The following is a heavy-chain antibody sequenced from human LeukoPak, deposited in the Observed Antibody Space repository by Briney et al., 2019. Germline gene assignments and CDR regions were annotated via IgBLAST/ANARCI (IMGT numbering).Heavy chain of an antibody. J-gene: IGHJ4*02. V-gene: IGHV3-33*06. CDR2: IWYDGSNK. D-gene: IGHD6-13*01. CDR3: AKDPAAGISNSFDY. Sequence: PGRSLSLSCAASGFTFSSYGMHWVRQAPAKGLEWVAVIWYDGSNKYYANSVKGLFTISRDNSKNTLYLKMNSLRAEDTAVYYCAKDPAAGISNSFDYWGQGTLVNVSS. CDR1: GFTFSSYG.